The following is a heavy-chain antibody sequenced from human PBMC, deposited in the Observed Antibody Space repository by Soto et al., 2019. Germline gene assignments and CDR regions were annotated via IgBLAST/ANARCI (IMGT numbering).Heavy chain of an antibody. J-gene: IGHJ4*02. V-gene: IGHV3-48*01. Sequence: EVQLVEAGGGLVQPGGSLRLSCAASGFTFSPYSMNWVRQAPGKGLEWISYISYSSDTKYYADSVKGRFTISRDNAKNSLYLHMNGLRPEDTAVYYCARYGSGSDYIDPFDYWGQGTLVTVSS. D-gene: IGHD3-10*01. CDR2: ISYSSDTK. CDR3: ARYGSGSDYIDPFDY. CDR1: GFTFSPYS.